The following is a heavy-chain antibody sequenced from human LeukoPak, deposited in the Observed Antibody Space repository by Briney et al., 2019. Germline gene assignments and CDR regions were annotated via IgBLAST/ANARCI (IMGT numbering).Heavy chain of an antibody. D-gene: IGHD6-19*01. Sequence: SETLSLTCAVYGGSFSGYYWSWVRQPPGKGLEWVGEINHSVSTNYTPSLKSRVIISVDTSKTQFSLKLSSVTAADTAVYYCARGPWSSGWYGDYWGQGTLVTVSS. CDR3: ARGPWSSGWYGDY. CDR1: GGSFSGYY. CDR2: INHSVST. V-gene: IGHV4-34*01. J-gene: IGHJ4*02.